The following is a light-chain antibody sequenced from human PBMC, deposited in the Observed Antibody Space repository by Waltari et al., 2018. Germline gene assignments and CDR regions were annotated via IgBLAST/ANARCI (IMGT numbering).Light chain of an antibody. CDR3: QQSYSTPGT. J-gene: IGKJ2*02. Sequence: DIQMTQSPSSLSASVGDRVTITCRASQIISSYLNWYQQKPGKAPKLLIYAASSLQSGVPSRFSGSGSGTDFTLTISSLQPEDFATYYCQQSYSTPGTFGQGTKLEI. V-gene: IGKV1-39*01. CDR2: AAS. CDR1: QIISSY.